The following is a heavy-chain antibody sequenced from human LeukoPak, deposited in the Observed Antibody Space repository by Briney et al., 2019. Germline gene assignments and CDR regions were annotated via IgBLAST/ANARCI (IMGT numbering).Heavy chain of an antibody. J-gene: IGHJ6*02. CDR1: GYTFTGYY. Sequence: ASVKVSCKASGYTFTGYYMHWVRQAPGQGLEWMGRINPNSGGTNYAQKFQGRVTMTRDTSISTAYMELSRLRSDDTAVYYCARVVAGATVTTVNYYYGMDVWGQGTTVTVS. CDR3: ARVVAGATVTTVNYYYGMDV. V-gene: IGHV1-2*06. CDR2: INPNSGGT. D-gene: IGHD4-11*01.